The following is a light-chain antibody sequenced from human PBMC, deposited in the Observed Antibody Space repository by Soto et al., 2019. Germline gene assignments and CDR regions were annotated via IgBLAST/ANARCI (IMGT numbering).Light chain of an antibody. J-gene: IGLJ1*01. CDR1: SSDVGSYNF. V-gene: IGLV2-23*02. CDR2: EVS. CDR3: CSFASSDTLV. Sequence: QSALTQPASVSGSPGQSITISCTGTSSDVGSYNFVSWYQQYPDKAPKLMIYEVSKRPSGVSNRFSGSKSGNTASLTISGLQAEAEADYYCCSFASSDTLVFGTGTKLTVL.